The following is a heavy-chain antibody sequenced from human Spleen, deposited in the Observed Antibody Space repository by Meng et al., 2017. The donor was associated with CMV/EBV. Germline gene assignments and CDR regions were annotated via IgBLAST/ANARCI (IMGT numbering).Heavy chain of an antibody. CDR2: IIPIFGTT. Sequence: SVKVSCKASGYTFTSYGISWVRQAPGQGLEWMGGIIPIFGTTNYAQKFQGRIAITTDESTSTAYMEVSSLRSEDTAVYYCARALRGFVRDYGMDVWGQGTTVTVSS. J-gene: IGHJ6*02. CDR3: ARALRGFVRDYGMDV. CDR1: GYTFTSYG. V-gene: IGHV1-69*05. D-gene: IGHD3-10*01.